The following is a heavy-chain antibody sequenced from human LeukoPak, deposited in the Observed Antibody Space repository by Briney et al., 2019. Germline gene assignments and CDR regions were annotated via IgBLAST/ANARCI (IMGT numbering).Heavy chain of an antibody. V-gene: IGHV4-59*01. CDR1: GGSISSYY. Sequence: SSETLSLTCTVSGGSISSYYWSWIRQPPGKGLEWIGYIYYSGSTNYNPSLKSRVTISVDTSKNQFSLKLSSVTAADTAVYYCVSLVRATYFDYWGQGTLVTVSS. D-gene: IGHD1-26*01. CDR3: VSLVRATYFDY. J-gene: IGHJ4*02. CDR2: IYYSGST.